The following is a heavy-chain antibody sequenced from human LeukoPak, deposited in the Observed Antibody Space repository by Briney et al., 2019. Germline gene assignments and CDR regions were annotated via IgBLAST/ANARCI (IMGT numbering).Heavy chain of an antibody. Sequence: GGSLRLSCAASGFTFSTYHMHWVRQASGKGLEWVAVISYDGFNKFYADSVKGRFTISRDDSKNTLLLQMNSLRAEDTAVYHCARPREAGSSSGWYFDNWGQGTLVTVSS. J-gene: IGHJ4*02. CDR2: ISYDGFNK. V-gene: IGHV3-30-3*01. CDR1: GFTFSTYH. D-gene: IGHD6-19*01. CDR3: ARPREAGSSSGWYFDN.